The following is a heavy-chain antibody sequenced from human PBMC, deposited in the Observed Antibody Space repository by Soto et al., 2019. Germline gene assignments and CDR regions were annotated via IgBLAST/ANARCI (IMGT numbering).Heavy chain of an antibody. D-gene: IGHD5-12*01. CDR2: IYYSGST. CDR3: ARLGHMWLSLDY. V-gene: IGHV4-39*01. CDR1: GGSISSSSYY. J-gene: IGHJ4*02. Sequence: QLQLQESGPGLVKPSETLSLTCTVSGGSISSSSYYWGWIRQPPGKGLEWIGSIYYSGSTYYNPSLKSRVTIAVDTSKNQFSLKLSSVTAADTAVYYCARLGHMWLSLDYWGQGTLVTVSS.